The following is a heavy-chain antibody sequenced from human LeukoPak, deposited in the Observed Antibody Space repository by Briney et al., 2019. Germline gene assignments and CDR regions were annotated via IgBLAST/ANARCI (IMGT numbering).Heavy chain of an antibody. J-gene: IGHJ4*02. Sequence: SETLSLTCSVSGGSVSSGSYYWSWIRQPPGKGLEWIGYIYYSGSTNYNPSLKSRVTISVDSSKNQFSLKLSSVTAADTAVYYCANVSSGNDELWGQGTLVTVSS. CDR3: ANVSSGNDEL. D-gene: IGHD1-1*01. V-gene: IGHV4-61*01. CDR2: IYYSGST. CDR1: GGSVSSGSYY.